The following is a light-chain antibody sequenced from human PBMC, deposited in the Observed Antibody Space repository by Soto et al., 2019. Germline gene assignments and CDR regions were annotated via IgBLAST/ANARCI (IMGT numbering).Light chain of an antibody. V-gene: IGLV7-46*01. J-gene: IGLJ1*01. CDR3: LLSYNGPYV. CDR2: DTT. CDR1: TGAVTNGHY. Sequence: QAVVTQEPSLTVSPGGTVTLTCGSSTGAVTNGHYPYWFRQKPGQVPRTLIYDTTNRHSWTPARFSGSLLGGKAALTLSGAQPEDEAEYYCLLSYNGPYVFGTGTKVTVL.